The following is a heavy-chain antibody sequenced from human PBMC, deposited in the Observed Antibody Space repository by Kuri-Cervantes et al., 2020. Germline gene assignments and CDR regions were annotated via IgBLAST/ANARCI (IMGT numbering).Heavy chain of an antibody. CDR2: LTPDGSST. CDR3: ARGNSGGYPIAY. CDR1: GFTFSNYW. D-gene: IGHD2-15*01. V-gene: IGHV3-74*01. J-gene: IGHJ4*02. Sequence: GGSLRLSCASSGFTFSNYWMHWVRQAPGKGLVWVSRLTPDGSSTNYADSVKGRFTISRDNAKNSLYLQMNSLRDEDTAVYHCARGNSGGYPIAYWGQGTLVTVSS.